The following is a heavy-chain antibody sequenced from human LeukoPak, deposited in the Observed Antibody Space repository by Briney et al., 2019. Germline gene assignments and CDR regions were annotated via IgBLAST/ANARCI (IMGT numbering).Heavy chain of an antibody. CDR2: ISSSGSTI. CDR3: ARVKRIYDSSGYYNDAFDI. CDR1: GFTFSRYE. V-gene: IGHV3-48*03. Sequence: GGSLRLSCAASGFTFSRYEMNWVRQAPGKGLEWVSYISSSGSTIYYADSVKGRFTISRDNAKNSLYLQMNSLRAEDTAVYYCARVKRIYDSSGYYNDAFDIWGQGTMVTVSS. J-gene: IGHJ3*02. D-gene: IGHD3-22*01.